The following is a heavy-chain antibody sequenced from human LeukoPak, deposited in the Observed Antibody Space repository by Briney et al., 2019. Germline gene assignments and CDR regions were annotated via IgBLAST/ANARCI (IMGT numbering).Heavy chain of an antibody. D-gene: IGHD5-24*01. CDR2: INHSGST. Sequence: KPSETLSLTCAVYGGSFSGYYWSWIRQPPGKGLEWIGEINHSGSTNYNPSLKSRVTISVDTSKNQFSLKLSSVTTADTAVYYCARAQGTHSFTIDAFDIWGQGTMVTVSS. CDR3: ARAQGTHSFTIDAFDI. V-gene: IGHV4-34*01. J-gene: IGHJ3*02. CDR1: GGSFSGYY.